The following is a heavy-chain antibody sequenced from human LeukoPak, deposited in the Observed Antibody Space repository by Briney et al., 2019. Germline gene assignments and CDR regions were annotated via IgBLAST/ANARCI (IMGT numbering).Heavy chain of an antibody. CDR3: ARVGRGIVVVPAAPGTDDGMDV. J-gene: IGHJ6*02. V-gene: IGHV3-21*01. Sequence: GGSLRLSCAASGFTFSSYSMNWVRQAPGKGLEWVSSISSSSSYIYYADSVKGRFTISRDNAKNSLYLQMNSLRAEDTAVYYCARVGRGIVVVPAAPGTDDGMDVWGQGTTVTVSS. CDR1: GFTFSSYS. D-gene: IGHD2-2*01. CDR2: ISSSSSYI.